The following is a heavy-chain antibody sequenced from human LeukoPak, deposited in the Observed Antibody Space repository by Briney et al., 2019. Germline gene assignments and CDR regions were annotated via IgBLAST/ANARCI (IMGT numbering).Heavy chain of an antibody. CDR3: ARVRYNWNYYYYYMDV. D-gene: IGHD1-20*01. CDR1: GGTFNNSA. V-gene: IGHV1-18*01. Sequence: ASVKVSCKTSGGTFNNSAISWVRQAPGQGLEWMGWISAYNGNTNYAQKLQGRVTMTTDTSTSTAYMELRSLRSDDTAVYYCARVRYNWNYYYYYMDVWGKGTTVTVSS. J-gene: IGHJ6*03. CDR2: ISAYNGNT.